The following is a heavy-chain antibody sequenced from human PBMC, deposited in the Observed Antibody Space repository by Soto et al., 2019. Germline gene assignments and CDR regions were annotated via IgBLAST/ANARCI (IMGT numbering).Heavy chain of an antibody. CDR3: ARHGFWSLHGLVDV. CDR2: IQYNGYS. J-gene: IGHJ6*02. Sequence: QVQLQESGPGLVKPSETLSLTCTVSGGSITNYYCSWFRQPPGKGLEWIGYIQYNGYSAYNLSLKSRVTMSMDTSKTQFSLMLGSVTATYTAVYYCARHGFWSLHGLVDVWGQGTTVIVSS. CDR1: GGSITNYY. D-gene: IGHD1-1*01. V-gene: IGHV4-59*08.